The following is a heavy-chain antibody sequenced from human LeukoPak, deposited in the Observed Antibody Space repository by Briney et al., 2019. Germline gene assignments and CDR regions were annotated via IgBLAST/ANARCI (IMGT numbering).Heavy chain of an antibody. J-gene: IGHJ4*02. V-gene: IGHV3-9*01. CDR3: AKEERDNDSSSFDY. CDR2: ISWNSGSI. Sequence: PGGSLRLSCAASGFTFDDYAMHWVRQAPGKALEWVSGISWNSGSIGYANSVKCRFTISRDNAKNSLYLQMNSLRAEDTALYYCAKEERDNDSSSFDYWGQGTLVTVSS. CDR1: GFTFDDYA. D-gene: IGHD6-6*01.